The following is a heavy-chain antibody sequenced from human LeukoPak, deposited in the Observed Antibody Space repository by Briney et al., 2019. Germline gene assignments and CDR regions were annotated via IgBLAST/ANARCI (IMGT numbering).Heavy chain of an antibody. CDR2: IWNDGGNT. J-gene: IGHJ4*02. V-gene: IGHV3-33*01. CDR1: GFTFSSHG. D-gene: IGHD6-13*01. CDR3: ARDRGSRWFGPIDY. Sequence: GGSLRLSCAASGFTFSSHGMHWVRQAPGKGLEWVAVIWNDGGNTYHADSVKGRSTISRDNSKNTLYLQMNSPRAEDTAVYYCARDRGSRWFGPIDYWGQGTLVTVSS.